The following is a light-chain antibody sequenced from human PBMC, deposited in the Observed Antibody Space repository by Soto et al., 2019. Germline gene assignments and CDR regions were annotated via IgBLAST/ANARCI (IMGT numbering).Light chain of an antibody. CDR1: NIGSKT. Sequence: SYELTQPPSVSVAPGKTASITCVGHNIGSKTVHWYQQKPGQAPTLVIFYDRDRPSGSPERISGSNSGNTATLTITRVEAGDEADYYCQLWDSGSAHRVFGGGTKLTVL. V-gene: IGLV3-21*01. CDR3: QLWDSGSAHRV. CDR2: YDR. J-gene: IGLJ3*02.